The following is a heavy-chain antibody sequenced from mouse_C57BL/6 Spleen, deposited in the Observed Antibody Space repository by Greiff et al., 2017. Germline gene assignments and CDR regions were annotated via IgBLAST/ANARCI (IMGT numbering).Heavy chain of an antibody. V-gene: IGHV1-52*01. D-gene: IGHD1-1*01. CDR1: GYTFTSYW. J-gene: IGHJ1*03. Sequence: QVHVKQPGAELVRPGSSVKLSCKASGYTFTSYWMHWVKQRPIQGLEWISNIDPSDSETHYNQKFKDKATLTVDKSSSTAYMQLSSLTSEDSAVYYCARYGSSYWYFDVWGTGTTVTVSS. CDR3: ARYGSSYWYFDV. CDR2: IDPSDSET.